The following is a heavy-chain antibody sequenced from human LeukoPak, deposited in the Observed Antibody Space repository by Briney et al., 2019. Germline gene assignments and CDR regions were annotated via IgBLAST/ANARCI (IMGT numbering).Heavy chain of an antibody. J-gene: IGHJ4*02. D-gene: IGHD6-19*01. CDR2: INAGNGNT. V-gene: IGHV1-3*01. CDR1: GYTFTSYA. Sequence: ASVKVSCKASGYTFTSYAMHWVRQAPGQRLEWMGWINAGNGNTKYSQKFQGRVTITRDTSASTAYMELSSLRSEDTAVYYCARAPPGSSGWYIEYYFDYWGQGTLVTVSS. CDR3: ARAPPGSSGWYIEYYFDY.